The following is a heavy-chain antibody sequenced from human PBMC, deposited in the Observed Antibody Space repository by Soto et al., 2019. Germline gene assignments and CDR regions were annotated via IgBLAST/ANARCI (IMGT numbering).Heavy chain of an antibody. CDR1: GGTFSSYA. J-gene: IGHJ6*02. D-gene: IGHD3-10*01. V-gene: IGHV1-69*06. Sequence: ASVKVSCKASGGTFSSYAISWVRQARGQGLEWMGGIIPIFGTANYAQKFQGRVTITADKSTSTAYMELSSLRSEDTAVYYCARGTLWFGELLSYYYGMDVWGQGTTVTVSS. CDR2: IIPIFGTA. CDR3: ARGTLWFGELLSYYYGMDV.